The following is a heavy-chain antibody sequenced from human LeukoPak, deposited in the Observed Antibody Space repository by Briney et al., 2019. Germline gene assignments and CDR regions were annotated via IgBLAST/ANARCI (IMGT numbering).Heavy chain of an antibody. CDR1: GYTFTSYG. J-gene: IGHJ4*02. D-gene: IGHD3-22*01. CDR2: ISAYNGNT. V-gene: IGHV1-18*01. Sequence: ASVKVSCKASGYTFTSYGISWVRQAPGQGLEWMGWISAYNGNTNYAQKLQGRVTMTTDTSTSTAYMELRSLRSDDTAVYYCARDFWGYDSSGFDYWGQGTLVTVSP. CDR3: ARDFWGYDSSGFDY.